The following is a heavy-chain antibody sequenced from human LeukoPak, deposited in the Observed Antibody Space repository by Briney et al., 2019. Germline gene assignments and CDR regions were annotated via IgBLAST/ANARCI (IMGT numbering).Heavy chain of an antibody. D-gene: IGHD1-1*01. CDR1: GGTFSSYA. CDR3: AGVERQYYYYYYMDV. CDR2: IIPIFGTA. Sequence: ASVKVSCKASGGTFSSYAISWVRQAPGQGLEWMGGIIPIFGTANYAQKFQGRVTITTDESTSTAYMELSSLRSEDTAVYYCAGVERQYYYYYYMDVWGKGTTVTVSS. J-gene: IGHJ6*03. V-gene: IGHV1-69*05.